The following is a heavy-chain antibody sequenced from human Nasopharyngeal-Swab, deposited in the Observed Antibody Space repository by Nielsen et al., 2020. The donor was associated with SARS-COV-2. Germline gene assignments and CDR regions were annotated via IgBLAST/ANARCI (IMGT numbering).Heavy chain of an antibody. Sequence: GGSLRLSCAASGFTFSSYAMHWVRQAPGKGLEWVAVISYDGSNKYYADSVKGRFTISRDNSKNTLYLQMNSLRAEDTAVYYCARETPTVTGSGFDYWGQGTLVTVSS. CDR1: GFTFSSYA. CDR2: ISYDGSNK. V-gene: IGHV3-30*14. J-gene: IGHJ4*02. D-gene: IGHD4-17*01. CDR3: ARETPTVTGSGFDY.